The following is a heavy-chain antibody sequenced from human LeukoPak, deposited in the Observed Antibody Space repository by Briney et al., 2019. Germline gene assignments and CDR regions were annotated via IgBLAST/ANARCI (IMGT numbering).Heavy chain of an antibody. CDR3: ARVAQTGDRY. D-gene: IGHD7-27*01. CDR2: ISSSSSYI. CDR1: GFTFSSYS. V-gene: IGHV3-21*01. J-gene: IGHJ4*02. Sequence: GGSLRLSCAASGFTFSSYSMNWVRQAPGKGLEWVSSISSSSSYIYYADSVKGRFTISRDNAKNSLYLQMNSLRAEYTAVYYCARVAQTGDRYWGQGTLVTVSS.